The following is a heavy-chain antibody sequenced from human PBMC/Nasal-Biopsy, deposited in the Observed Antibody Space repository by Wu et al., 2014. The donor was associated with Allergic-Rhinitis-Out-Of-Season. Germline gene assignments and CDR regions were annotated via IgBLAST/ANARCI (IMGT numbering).Heavy chain of an antibody. CDR2: SLPVGTT. CDR1: GASIGSYY. V-gene: IGHV4-59*01. J-gene: IGHJ4*02. D-gene: IGHD3-10*01. Sequence: LSLTCTVSGASIGSYYWGWIRQPPREGDWSGLDISLPVGTTNYNPSLKSRVTISVDTSKKQFSLNLSSVTPADTAVYYCASYSGIFYNVFQYWGQGTLVTVSS. CDR3: ASYSGIFYNVFQY.